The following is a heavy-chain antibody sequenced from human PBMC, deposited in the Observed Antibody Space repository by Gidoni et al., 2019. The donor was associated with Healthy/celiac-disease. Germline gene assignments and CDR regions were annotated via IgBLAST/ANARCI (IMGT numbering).Heavy chain of an antibody. CDR1: GGSISSGSYY. D-gene: IGHD6-13*01. Sequence: QVQLQESGPGLVKPSQTLSLTCTVSGGSISSGSYYWSWIRQPAGKGLEWIGRIYTSGSTNYNPSLKSRVTISVDTSKNQFSLKLSSVTAADTAVYYCARGPSRIAAAGTDLGPLLDWGQGTLVTVSS. J-gene: IGHJ4*02. CDR3: ARGPSRIAAAGTDLGPLLD. V-gene: IGHV4-61*02. CDR2: IYTSGST.